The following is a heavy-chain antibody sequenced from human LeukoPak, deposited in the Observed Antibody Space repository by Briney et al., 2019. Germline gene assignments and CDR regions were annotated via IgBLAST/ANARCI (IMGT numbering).Heavy chain of an antibody. Sequence: PSETLSLTCAVYGGSFSGYYWSWIRQPPGKGLEWIGEINHSGSTNYNPSLKSRVTISVDTSKNQFSLKLSSVTAADTAVYYCARARWVVVVPAAAYGMDVWGQGTTVTVSS. CDR1: GGSFSGYY. V-gene: IGHV4-34*01. J-gene: IGHJ6*02. CDR2: INHSGST. D-gene: IGHD2-2*01. CDR3: ARARWVVVVPAAAYGMDV.